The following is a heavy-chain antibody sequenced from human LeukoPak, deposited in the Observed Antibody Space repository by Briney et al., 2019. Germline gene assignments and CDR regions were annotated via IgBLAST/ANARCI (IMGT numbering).Heavy chain of an antibody. CDR3: ARELDYGTFDY. CDR1: GGSISSYY. V-gene: IGHV4-59*01. J-gene: IGHJ4*02. D-gene: IGHD4-17*01. CDR2: IYYSGST. Sequence: PSETLSLTCTVSGGSISSYYWSWIRQPPGKGLEWIGYIYYSGSTNYNPSLKSRVTISVDTSKNQSSLKTAADTAVYYCARELDYGTFDYWGQGTLVTVSS.